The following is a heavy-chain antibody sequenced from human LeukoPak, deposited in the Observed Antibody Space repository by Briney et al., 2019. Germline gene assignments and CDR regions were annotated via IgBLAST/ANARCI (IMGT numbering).Heavy chain of an antibody. CDR1: GGSFSGYY. CDR2: INHSGST. V-gene: IGHV4-34*01. CDR3: ARGPYCSSTSCYWPFDY. D-gene: IGHD2-2*01. Sequence: PSETLSLTCAVYGGSFSGYYWSWIRQPPGKGLEWIGEINHSGSTNYNPSLKSRVTISVDTSKNQFSLKLSSVTAADTAVYYYARGPYCSSTSCYWPFDYWGQGTLVTVSS. J-gene: IGHJ4*02.